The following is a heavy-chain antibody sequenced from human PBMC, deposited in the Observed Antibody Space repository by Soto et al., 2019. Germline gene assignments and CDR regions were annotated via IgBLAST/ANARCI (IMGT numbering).Heavy chain of an antibody. CDR2: IYYSGST. J-gene: IGHJ4*02. CDR1: GGSISSGGYY. Sequence: QVQLQESGPGLVKPSQTLSLTCTVSGGSISSGGYYWSWIRQHPGKGLEWIGYIYYSGSTYYNPSLKSRVTISVDTSKNQFSLKLSSVTAADTAVYYCASRGAGYSSSRDDPFFDYWGQGTLVTVSS. CDR3: ASRGAGYSSSRDDPFFDY. D-gene: IGHD6-13*01. V-gene: IGHV4-31*03.